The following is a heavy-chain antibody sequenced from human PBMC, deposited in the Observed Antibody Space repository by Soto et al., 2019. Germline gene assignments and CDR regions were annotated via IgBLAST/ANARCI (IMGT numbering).Heavy chain of an antibody. V-gene: IGHV3-23*01. D-gene: IGHD6-13*01. CDR2: ISGSGGST. J-gene: IGHJ5*02. Sequence: GGSLRLSCAASGFTFSSYAMSWVRQAPGKGLEWVSAISGSGGSTYYADSVKGRFTISRDNSKNTLYLQMNSLRAEDTAVYYCAKDPYSSSWPRKNWFDPWGQGTLVTVSS. CDR3: AKDPYSSSWPRKNWFDP. CDR1: GFTFSSYA.